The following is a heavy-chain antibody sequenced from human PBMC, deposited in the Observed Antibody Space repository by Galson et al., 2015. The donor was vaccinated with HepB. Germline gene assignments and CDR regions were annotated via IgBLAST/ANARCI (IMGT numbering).Heavy chain of an antibody. CDR1: GYSFTNYG. J-gene: IGHJ6*02. CDR3: ARDSRLELRLNNYFSYGMAV. Sequence: SVKVSCKASGYSFTNYGLSWIRQAPGPGLEWMGWFSGYDGSTNYAQKFQGRVTMTADTSTGTAYLELMNLRSDDTAVYYCARDSRLELRLNNYFSYGMAVWGQGTAVPVSS. V-gene: IGHV1-18*01. D-gene: IGHD2/OR15-2a*01. CDR2: FSGYDGST.